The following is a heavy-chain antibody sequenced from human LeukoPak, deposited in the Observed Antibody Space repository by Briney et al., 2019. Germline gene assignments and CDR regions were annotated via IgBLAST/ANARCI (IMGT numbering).Heavy chain of an antibody. CDR3: NTWTRDSSGYFSDY. CDR1: GLTLSNAR. CDR2: IKSKTNGGTT. V-gene: IGHV3-15*01. Sequence: GGSLRLSCAASGLTLSNARMTWIRQAPGKGLEWVGRIKSKTNGGTTDYAAPVKGRFTISRDDSKNTLFLQMNSLKTEGTAVYYCNTWTRDSSGYFSDYWGQGTLVTVSS. D-gene: IGHD3-22*01. J-gene: IGHJ4*02.